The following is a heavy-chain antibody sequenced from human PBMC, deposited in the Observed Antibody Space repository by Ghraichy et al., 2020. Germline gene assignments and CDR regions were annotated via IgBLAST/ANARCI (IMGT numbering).Heavy chain of an antibody. CDR3: ARVRNFWSGYDYYYYMDV. D-gene: IGHD3-3*01. V-gene: IGHV1-8*01. J-gene: IGHJ6*03. CDR2: MNPNSGNT. CDR1: GYTFTSYD. Sequence: ASVKVSCKASGYTFTSYDINWVRQATGQGLEWMGWMNPNSGNTGYAQKFQGRVTMTRNTSISTAYMELSSLRSEDTAVYYCARVRNFWSGYDYYYYMDVWGKGTTVTVSS.